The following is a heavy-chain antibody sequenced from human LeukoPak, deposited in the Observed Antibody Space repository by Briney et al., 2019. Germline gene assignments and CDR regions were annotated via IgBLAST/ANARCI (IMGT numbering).Heavy chain of an antibody. CDR3: ARKGTDGGFFNFDY. J-gene: IGHJ4*02. Sequence: PSETLSLTCAVYGGSFSGSLSAFYWSWIRQPPGKGLEWIGEISYGGSINYSPSLKSRVTISMDSSKNQFSLNLTSMTAADTAIYYCARKGTDGGFFNFDYWGQGSLVTVSS. CDR2: ISYGGSI. V-gene: IGHV4-34*01. CDR1: GGSFSGSLSAFY. D-gene: IGHD2-8*01.